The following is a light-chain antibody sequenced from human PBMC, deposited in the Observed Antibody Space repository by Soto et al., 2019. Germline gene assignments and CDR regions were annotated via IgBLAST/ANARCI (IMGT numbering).Light chain of an antibody. CDR2: KAS. Sequence: DIQMSQCPSTLCASIGDRVTITFRASQSISSWLAWYQQKPGKAPKLLIYKASSLESGVPSRFSGSGSGTEFTLTISSLQPDDFATYYGQQYNSYWTFGQGTKVDIK. J-gene: IGKJ1*01. CDR1: QSISSW. V-gene: IGKV1-5*03. CDR3: QQYNSYWT.